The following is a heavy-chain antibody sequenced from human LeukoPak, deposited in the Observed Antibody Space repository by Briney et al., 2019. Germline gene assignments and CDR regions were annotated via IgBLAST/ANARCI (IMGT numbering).Heavy chain of an antibody. J-gene: IGHJ4*02. V-gene: IGHV1-2*02. CDR1: GYIFNGYY. CDR2: INSLSGAT. D-gene: IGHD1-26*01. Sequence: ASVKVSCKASGYIFNGYYMHWVRQAPGQGLESMGWINSLSGATNYGQKFQGRVIMSRDTAINTAYMELTSLTSDDTGVYYCARGRGGATTGLDHWGQGSLVTVSS. CDR3: ARGRGGATTGLDH.